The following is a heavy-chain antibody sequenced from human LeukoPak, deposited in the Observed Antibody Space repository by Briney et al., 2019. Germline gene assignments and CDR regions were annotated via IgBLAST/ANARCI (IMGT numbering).Heavy chain of an antibody. CDR2: IIPIFGTA. V-gene: IGHV1-69*05. CDR1: GGTFSSYA. Sequence: SVKASCKASGGTFSSYAISWVRQAPGQGLEWMGGIIPIFGTANYAQKFQGRVTITTDESTSTAYIELSSLRSEDTAVYYCARDQGNGCFDYWGQGTMVTVSS. J-gene: IGHJ4*02. D-gene: IGHD4-23*01. CDR3: ARDQGNGCFDY.